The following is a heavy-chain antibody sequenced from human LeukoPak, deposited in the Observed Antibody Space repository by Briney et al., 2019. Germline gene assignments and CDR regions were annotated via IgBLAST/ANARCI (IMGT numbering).Heavy chain of an antibody. CDR2: ISSSGSTI. V-gene: IGHV3-11*01. J-gene: IGHJ5*02. CDR3: ARDPNYGWFDP. D-gene: IGHD4-17*01. Sequence: GGSLRLSCAASGFTFSDYYMSWVRQAPGKGLEWVSYISSSGSTIYYADSVKGRFTISRDNAKNSLYLQMNSLRAEDTAVYYCARDPNYGWFDPWGQGTLVTVSS. CDR1: GFTFSDYY.